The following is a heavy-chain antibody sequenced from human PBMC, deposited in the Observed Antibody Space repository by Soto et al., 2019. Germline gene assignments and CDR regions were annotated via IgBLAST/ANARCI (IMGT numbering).Heavy chain of an antibody. J-gene: IGHJ4*02. CDR2: IIPIFDTA. V-gene: IGHV1-69*13. Sequence: SVKVSCKASGGTFSSYAISWVRQAPGQGLEWMGGIIPIFDTANYAQKFQGGVTIPADESTSTAYMELSSLRSEDTAVYYCARGGAYYYDSSGFFGPHNYWGQGTLVTVSS. D-gene: IGHD3-22*01. CDR1: GGTFSSYA. CDR3: ARGGAYYYDSSGFFGPHNY.